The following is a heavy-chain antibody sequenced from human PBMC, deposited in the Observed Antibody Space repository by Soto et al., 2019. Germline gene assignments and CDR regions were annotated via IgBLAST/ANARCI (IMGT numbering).Heavy chain of an antibody. CDR3: ARGPRKQLWVGYFDY. J-gene: IGHJ4*02. Sequence: ASVKVSCKASGYTFTGYYMHWVRQAPGQGLEWMGWINPNSGGTNYAQKFQGWVTMTSDTSITTAYMELSRLKSDDTAVYYCARGPRKQLWVGYFDYWGQGTLVTVSS. D-gene: IGHD5-18*01. CDR2: INPNSGGT. V-gene: IGHV1-2*04. CDR1: GYTFTGYY.